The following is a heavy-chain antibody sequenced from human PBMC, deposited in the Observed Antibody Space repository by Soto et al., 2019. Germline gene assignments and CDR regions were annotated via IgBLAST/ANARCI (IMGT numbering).Heavy chain of an antibody. Sequence: QVQLVQSGAEVKKPGASVKVSCKASGYTFTSYGISWVRQATGQGLEGMGWISAYNGNTNYAQKLQGRVTMTTDTSTSTAYMELRSLRSDDTAVYYCARMTMVRGVIITGGPGDYWGQGTLVTVSS. D-gene: IGHD3-10*01. CDR3: ARMTMVRGVIITGGPGDY. CDR1: GYTFTSYG. V-gene: IGHV1-18*01. CDR2: ISAYNGNT. J-gene: IGHJ4*02.